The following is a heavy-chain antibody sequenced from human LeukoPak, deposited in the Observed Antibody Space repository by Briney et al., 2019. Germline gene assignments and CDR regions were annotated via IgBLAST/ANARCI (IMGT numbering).Heavy chain of an antibody. CDR1: GGTFSSYA. CDR3: ARERAVSGYSSGLDAFDI. V-gene: IGHV1-2*04. J-gene: IGHJ3*02. Sequence: ASVKVSCKASGGTFSSYAISWVRQAPGQGLEWMGWISPNSGGTNYAQKFQGWVTMTRDTSISTAYMELSRLRSDDTAVYYCARERAVSGYSSGLDAFDIWGQGTMVTVSS. CDR2: ISPNSGGT. D-gene: IGHD6-25*01.